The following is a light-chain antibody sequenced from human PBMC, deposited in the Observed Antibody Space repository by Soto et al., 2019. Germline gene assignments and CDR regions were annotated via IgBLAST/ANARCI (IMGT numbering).Light chain of an antibody. Sequence: EIVLTQSPATLSLSPGERATLSCMTSQSVSSYFAWYQQKPGRAPRLLIYDASNRATGIPARFIGSGSGTDFTLTISSLETEDFAVYYCQQRSNWPITFGQGTRLEIK. J-gene: IGKJ5*01. CDR1: QSVSSY. V-gene: IGKV3-11*01. CDR2: DAS. CDR3: QQRSNWPIT.